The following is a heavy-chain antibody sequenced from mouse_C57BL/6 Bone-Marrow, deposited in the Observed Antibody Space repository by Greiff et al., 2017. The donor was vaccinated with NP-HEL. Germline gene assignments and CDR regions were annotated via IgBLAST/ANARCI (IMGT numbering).Heavy chain of an antibody. D-gene: IGHD1-1*01. J-gene: IGHJ2*01. CDR2: IYPRSGNT. Sequence: QVQLQQSGAELARPGASVKLSCKASGYTFTSYGISWVKQRTGQGLEWIGEIYPRSGNTYYNEKFKGKATLTADKSSSTAYMELRSLTSEDSAVYFCARTYGSSPYYCDYWGQGTTLTVSS. CDR1: GYTFTSYG. CDR3: ARTYGSSPYYCDY. V-gene: IGHV1-81*01.